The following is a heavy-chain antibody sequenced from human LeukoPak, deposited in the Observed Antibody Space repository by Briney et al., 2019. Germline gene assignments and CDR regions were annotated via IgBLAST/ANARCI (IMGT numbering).Heavy chain of an antibody. CDR1: GGTFSNDG. D-gene: IGHD5-18*01. J-gene: IGHJ6*03. V-gene: IGHV1-8*02. CDR2: MNPNSDNT. CDR3: ARLRLQLDTAMPYMDV. Sequence: GASVKVSCKASGGTFSNDGINWVRQAPGQGLEWMGWMNPNSDNTGYAQKFQGRVTMTRNTSISTAYMELGSLRPEDTAVYYCARLRLQLDTAMPYMDVWGKGTTVTVSS.